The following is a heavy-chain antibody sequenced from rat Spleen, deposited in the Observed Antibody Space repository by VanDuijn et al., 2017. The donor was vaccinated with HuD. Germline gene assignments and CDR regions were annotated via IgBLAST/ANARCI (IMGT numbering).Heavy chain of an antibody. Sequence: EVQLVESGGGFVQFGRSLKLSCVASGLSFSNYYMAWVRQAPTKGLEWVAYITTGGGNTYYRDSVKGRFTISRDNAKNTQYLQMDSLRSEDTATYYCARKGILRPGGDYFDYWGQGVMVTVSS. J-gene: IGHJ2*01. V-gene: IGHV5S13*01. D-gene: IGHD1-6*01. CDR3: ARKGILRPGGDYFDY. CDR2: ITTGGGNT. CDR1: GLSFSNYY.